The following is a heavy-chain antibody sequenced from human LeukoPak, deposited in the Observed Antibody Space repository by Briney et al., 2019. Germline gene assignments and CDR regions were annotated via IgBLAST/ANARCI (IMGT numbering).Heavy chain of an antibody. CDR2: INPNSGGS. CDR3: ARERSSGSYFSY. V-gene: IGHV1-2*02. D-gene: IGHD1-26*01. Sequence: ASVKVSRKASRSTFTGYYMHWVRQAPGQGLEWMGWINPNSGGSNYAQKFQGRVTMTRDTSISTAYMELSRLRSDDTAVYYCARERSSGSYFSYWGQGTLVTVSS. J-gene: IGHJ4*02. CDR1: RSTFTGYY.